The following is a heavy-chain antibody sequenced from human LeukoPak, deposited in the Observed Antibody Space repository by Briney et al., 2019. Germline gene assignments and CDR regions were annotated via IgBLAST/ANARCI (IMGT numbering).Heavy chain of an antibody. Sequence: GGSLRLSCAASGFTFSSYDMNWVRQAPGKGLEWVSYISRSSSIIYYADSVKGRFTISRDNAKNSLYLQMNSLRGEDTAVYYCARDRYDSSHYYHYWGQGTLVTISA. J-gene: IGHJ4*02. CDR3: ARDRYDSSHYYHY. CDR2: ISRSSSII. CDR1: GFTFSSYD. V-gene: IGHV3-48*01. D-gene: IGHD3-22*01.